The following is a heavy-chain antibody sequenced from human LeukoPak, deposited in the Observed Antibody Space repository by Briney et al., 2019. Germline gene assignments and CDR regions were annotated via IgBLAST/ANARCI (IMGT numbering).Heavy chain of an antibody. V-gene: IGHV3-21*01. J-gene: IGHJ4*02. CDR2: ISSSNSYI. CDR1: GFTFSSYS. Sequence: PGGSLRLSCAASGFTFSSYSMNWVRQAQGKGLLWVSSISSSNSYIYYADSVKGRFTISRDNAKNSLYLQLNSLRAEDTAVYYCAREERFTLVRGVVSSAPFDYWGQGSLVTVSS. CDR3: AREERFTLVRGVVSSAPFDY. D-gene: IGHD3-10*01.